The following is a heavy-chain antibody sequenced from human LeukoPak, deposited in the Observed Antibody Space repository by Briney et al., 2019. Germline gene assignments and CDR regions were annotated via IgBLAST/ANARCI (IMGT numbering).Heavy chain of an antibody. CDR1: GFTFDDYG. J-gene: IGHJ4*02. CDR3: ARAVAESEDY. CDR2: IKQDGSEK. Sequence: GGSLRLSCAASGFTFDDYGMSWVRQAPGKGLEWVANIKQDGSEKYYVDSVKGRFTISRDNAKNSLSLQMNSLRAEDTAVYYCARAVAESEDYWGQGTLVTVSS. D-gene: IGHD6-19*01. V-gene: IGHV3-7*04.